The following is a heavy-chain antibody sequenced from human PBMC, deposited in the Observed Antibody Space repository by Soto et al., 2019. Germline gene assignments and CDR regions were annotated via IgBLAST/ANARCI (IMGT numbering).Heavy chain of an antibody. J-gene: IGHJ5*02. Sequence: QITLKESGPTLVKPTQTLTLTCTFSGFSLTTSGLGVGWIRQPPGKALEWLALIYWDDDKRYTPSLKSRLTITKDTPQSQVVLTLTNSHPAGTATYFCAHRPTTVPWWFDPWVQATLFTVSS. CDR2: IYWDDDK. D-gene: IGHD4-17*01. V-gene: IGHV2-5*02. CDR1: GFSLTTSGLG. CDR3: AHRPTTVPWWFDP.